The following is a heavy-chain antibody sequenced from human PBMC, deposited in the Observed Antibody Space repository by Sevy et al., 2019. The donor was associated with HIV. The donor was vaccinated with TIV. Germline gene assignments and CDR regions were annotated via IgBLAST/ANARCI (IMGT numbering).Heavy chain of an antibody. CDR2: IYHSGTT. D-gene: IGHD3-22*01. CDR3: ARDFGNYDNNGFHFDS. V-gene: IGHV4-4*02. Sequence: SETLSLTCDVSGGSISSRNWWSWVRQPPGKGLEWIGEIYHSGTTNYNPSLKSRVAISIDKSKNQFSLMLNSVTAADTAFYYCARDFGNYDNNGFHFDSWGQGTLVTVSS. J-gene: IGHJ4*02. CDR1: GGSISSRNW.